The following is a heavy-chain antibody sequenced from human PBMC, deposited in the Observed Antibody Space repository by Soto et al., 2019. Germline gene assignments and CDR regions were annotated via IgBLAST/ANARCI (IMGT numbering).Heavy chain of an antibody. CDR3: ARGYSRHSSSWYWLFDY. V-gene: IGHV4-31*03. D-gene: IGHD6-13*01. CDR1: GGSISSGGYY. CDR2: IYYSGST. Sequence: PSETLSLTCTVSGGSISSGGYYWSWIRQHPGKGLEWIGYIYYSGSTYYNPSLKSRVTISVDTSKNQFSLKLSSVTAADTAVYYCARGYSRHSSSWYWLFDYWGQGTLVTVSS. J-gene: IGHJ4*02.